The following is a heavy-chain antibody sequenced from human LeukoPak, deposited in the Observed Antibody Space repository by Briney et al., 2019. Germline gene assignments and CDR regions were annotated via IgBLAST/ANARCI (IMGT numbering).Heavy chain of an antibody. D-gene: IGHD3-10*01. CDR2: IYYSGST. CDR1: GGSISSGDYY. V-gene: IGHV4-30-4*01. CDR3: ASSYGSGRSSPFDY. J-gene: IGHJ4*02. Sequence: SETLSLTCTVSGGSISSGDYYWSWIRQPPGKGLEWIGYIYYSGSTYYNPSLKSRVTISVDTSKNQFSLKLSSVTAADTAVYYCASSYGSGRSSPFDYWGQGTLVTVSS.